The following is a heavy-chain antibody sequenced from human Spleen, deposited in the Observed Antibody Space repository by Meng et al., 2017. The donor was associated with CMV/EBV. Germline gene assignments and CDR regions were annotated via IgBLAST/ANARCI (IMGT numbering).Heavy chain of an antibody. V-gene: IGHV6-1*01. Sequence: WNWIRQSPSRGLEWLGRTYYRSKWYNDYAVSVKSRITINPDTSKNQVSLQLSSVTPEDTAVYYCARDYRHYYDSSSYYAPNNWFDPWGQGTLVTVSS. J-gene: IGHJ5*02. CDR3: ARDYRHYYDSSSYYAPNNWFDP. D-gene: IGHD3-22*01. CDR2: TYYRSKWYN.